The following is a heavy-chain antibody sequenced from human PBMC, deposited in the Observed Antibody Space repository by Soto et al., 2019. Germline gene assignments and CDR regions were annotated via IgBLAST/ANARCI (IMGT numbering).Heavy chain of an antibody. V-gene: IGHV1-8*01. CDR3: VLYYYDSSGSLSYFQH. CDR1: GYTFTSYD. D-gene: IGHD3-22*01. J-gene: IGHJ1*01. CDR2: MNPNSGNT. Sequence: ASVKVSCKASGYTFTSYDINWVRQATGQGLEWMGWMNPNSGNTGYAQKFQGRVTMTRNTSISTAYMELSSLRSEDTAVYYCVLYYYDSSGSLSYFQHWGQGTLVTVSS.